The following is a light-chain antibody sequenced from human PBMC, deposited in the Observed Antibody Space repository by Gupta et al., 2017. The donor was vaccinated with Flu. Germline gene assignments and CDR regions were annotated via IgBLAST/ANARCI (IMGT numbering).Light chain of an antibody. J-gene: IGKJ2*01. CDR3: QRSYTTPYI. Sequence: ITQSPSSLSASVGDIATITCRASQSISSYLNWYQHRPGKAPKLLIYAASSARIGVPSRFSGSGSGTEFTLTISRLQPEAFATYYCQRSYTTPYIFGQGTKLEIK. V-gene: IGKV1-39*01. CDR1: QSISSY. CDR2: AAS.